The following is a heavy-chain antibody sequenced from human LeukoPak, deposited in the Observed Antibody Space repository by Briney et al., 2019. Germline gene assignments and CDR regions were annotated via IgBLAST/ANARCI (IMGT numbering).Heavy chain of an antibody. D-gene: IGHD1-1*01. J-gene: IGHJ3*02. CDR1: GFSLAIYG. V-gene: IGHV3-30*02. Sequence: VRSLRLSSVASGFSLAIYGIHWVRQAPGKGLEWVIFIGIDGKDKFYADSVKGRFTISRDNSENTVDLQMNSLGPDDTAIYYCVTTTSAYDIWGQGTLVTVSS. CDR3: VTTTSAYDI. CDR2: IGIDGKDK.